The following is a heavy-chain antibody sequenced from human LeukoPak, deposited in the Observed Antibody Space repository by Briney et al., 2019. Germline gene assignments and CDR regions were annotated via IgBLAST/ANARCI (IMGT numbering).Heavy chain of an antibody. V-gene: IGHV3-53*01. D-gene: IGHD3-3*01. J-gene: IGHJ5*02. CDR2: IYPDGST. CDR1: GVTVSSNY. CDR3: ARGSMFGSADL. Sequence: GGSLRLSCGVSGVTVSSNYMIWVRQAPGKGLEWLSIIYPDGSTHYADCVKGRFSISRDNSKNTLYFQMINLRADDTAVYYCARGSMFGSADLWGQGTLVTVSS.